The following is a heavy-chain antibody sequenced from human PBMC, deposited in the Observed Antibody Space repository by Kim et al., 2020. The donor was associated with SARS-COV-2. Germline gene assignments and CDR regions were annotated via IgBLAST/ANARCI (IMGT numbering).Heavy chain of an antibody. CDR2: IYTSGST. D-gene: IGHD3-9*01. CDR1: GGSISSGSYY. J-gene: IGHJ6*02. CDR3: ASGRGHYVILTGYYHYYFYGMDV. V-gene: IGHV4-61*02. Sequence: SETLSLTCTVSGGSISSGSYYWSWIRQPAGKGLEWIGRIYTSGSTNYNPSLKSRVTISVDTSKNQFSLKLSSVTAADTAVYYCASGRGHYVILTGYYHYYFYGMDVWVQGTTVTVSS.